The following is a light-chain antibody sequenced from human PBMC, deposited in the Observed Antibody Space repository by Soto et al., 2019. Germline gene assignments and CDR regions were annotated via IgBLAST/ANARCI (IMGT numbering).Light chain of an antibody. CDR2: AAS. V-gene: IGKV1-9*01. CDR1: QGISSY. Sequence: IQLTQSPSSLSASVGDRVTITCRASQGISSYLAWYQQKPGKAPKLLIYAASTWQSGVPSRFSGSGSGTDFTLTISSLQPEDFATYYCQQLNSYRTFGQGTKVDIK. J-gene: IGKJ1*01. CDR3: QQLNSYRT.